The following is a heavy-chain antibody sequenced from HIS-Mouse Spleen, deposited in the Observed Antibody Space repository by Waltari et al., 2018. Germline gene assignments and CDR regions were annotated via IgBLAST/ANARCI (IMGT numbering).Heavy chain of an antibody. CDR3: TRPGALEV. V-gene: IGHV3-73*01. CDR2: IRSKANSYAT. J-gene: IGHJ4*02. CDR1: CVTFSGSA. Sequence: EVQLVESGGGLVQPGGSVKLSGAASCVTFSGSARPWVRRASGRGLEWVGRIRSKANSYATAYAASVKGRFTISRDDSKNTAYLQMNSLKTEDTAVYYCTRPGALEVWGQGTLVTVSS.